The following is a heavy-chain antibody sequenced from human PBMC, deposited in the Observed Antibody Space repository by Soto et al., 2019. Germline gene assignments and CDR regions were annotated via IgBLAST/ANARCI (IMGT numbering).Heavy chain of an antibody. Sequence: GGSLRLSCAASGFTFDDYTMHWVRQAPGKGLEWVSLISWDGGSTYYADSVKGRFTISRDNSKNSLYLQMNSLRTEDTALYYCAKDIESIAAQNYYGMDVWGQGTTVTVSS. V-gene: IGHV3-43*01. CDR3: AKDIESIAAQNYYGMDV. D-gene: IGHD6-6*01. J-gene: IGHJ6*02. CDR1: GFTFDDYT. CDR2: ISWDGGST.